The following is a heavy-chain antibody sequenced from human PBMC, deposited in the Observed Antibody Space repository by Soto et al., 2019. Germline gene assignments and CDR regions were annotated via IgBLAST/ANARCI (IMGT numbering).Heavy chain of an antibody. V-gene: IGHV1-2*04. Sequence: ASVKVSCKASGYTFTGYYMHWVRQAPGQGLEWMGWINPNSGGTNYAQKFQGWVTMTRDTSISTDYMELSRLRSDDTAVYYCARGAPTIILTGHDAFDSWGQGKMVTVSS. J-gene: IGHJ3*02. CDR1: GYTFTGYY. CDR2: INPNSGGT. CDR3: ARGAPTIILTGHDAFDS. D-gene: IGHD3-9*01.